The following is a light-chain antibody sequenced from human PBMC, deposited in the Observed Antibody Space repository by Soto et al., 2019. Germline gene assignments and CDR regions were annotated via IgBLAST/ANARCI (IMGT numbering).Light chain of an antibody. CDR2: GVR. CDR3: SSFTTTRLYV. Sequence: QSALTQPTSVSGSPGQSITISCTGNSSDIGAYNDVSWYPQHPRTAPRLLIPGVRTRPPGISSRFSASKSGLTASLTISGLLPEDEADYFCSSFTTTRLYVFGRGTKFTVL. V-gene: IGLV2-14*01. CDR1: SSDIGAYND. J-gene: IGLJ1*01.